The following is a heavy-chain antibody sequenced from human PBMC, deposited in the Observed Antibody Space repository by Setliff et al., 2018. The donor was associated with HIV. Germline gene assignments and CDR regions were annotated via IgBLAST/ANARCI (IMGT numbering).Heavy chain of an antibody. D-gene: IGHD3-16*01. Sequence: SLTCTVSNGSISTYYWSWIRQTPGKGLEWIGYIYYNGRPNYNPSLKSRVTMSVDTSKNQFSLKLTSVIAADTAVYYCARKHLINVFDYWGQGALVTVSS. J-gene: IGHJ4*02. V-gene: IGHV4-59*01. CDR3: ARKHLINVFDY. CDR1: NGSISTYY. CDR2: IYYNGRP.